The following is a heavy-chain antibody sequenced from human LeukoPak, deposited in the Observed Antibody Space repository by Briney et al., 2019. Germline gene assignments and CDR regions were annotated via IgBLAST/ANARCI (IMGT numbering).Heavy chain of an antibody. CDR3: ARVRGGGSCFDY. CDR1: GFTFSSYS. Sequence: GGSLRLPCAASGFTFSSYSMNWVRQAPGKGLEWVSYISSSSSTIYYADSVKGRFTISRDNAKNSLYLQMNSLRDEDTSVYYCARVRGGGSCFDYWGQGTLVTVSS. CDR2: ISSSSSTI. D-gene: IGHD2-15*01. J-gene: IGHJ4*02. V-gene: IGHV3-48*02.